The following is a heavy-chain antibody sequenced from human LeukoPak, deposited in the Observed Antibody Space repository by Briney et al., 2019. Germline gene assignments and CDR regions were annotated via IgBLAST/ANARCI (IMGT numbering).Heavy chain of an antibody. V-gene: IGHV4-34*01. D-gene: IGHD4-11*01. Sequence: SETLSLTCAVYGGSFSGYYWSWIRQPPGKGLEWIGEINHSGSTNYNPSLKSRVTISVDTSKNQSSLKLSSVTAADTAVYYCARGRHDYKYYYGMDVWGQGTTVTVSS. J-gene: IGHJ6*02. CDR1: GGSFSGYY. CDR2: INHSGST. CDR3: ARGRHDYKYYYGMDV.